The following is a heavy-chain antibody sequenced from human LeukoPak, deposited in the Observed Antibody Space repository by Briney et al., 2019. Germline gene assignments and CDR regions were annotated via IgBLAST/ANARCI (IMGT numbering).Heavy chain of an antibody. V-gene: IGHV4-59*01. J-gene: IGHJ3*02. Sequence: SSETLSLTCTVSGGSISSYYWSWIRQPPGRGLEWIGYIYYSGSTNYNPSLKSRVTISVDTSKNQFSLKLSSVTAADTAVYYCAGDFGSGSTAAFDIWGQGTMVTVSS. CDR2: IYYSGST. CDR1: GGSISSYY. D-gene: IGHD3-10*01. CDR3: AGDFGSGSTAAFDI.